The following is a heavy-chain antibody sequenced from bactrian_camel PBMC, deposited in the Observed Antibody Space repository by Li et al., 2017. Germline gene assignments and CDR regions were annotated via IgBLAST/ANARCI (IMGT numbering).Heavy chain of an antibody. CDR1: GFKQNTAF. CDR2: INYAGDSI. CDR3: VANVLY. J-gene: IGHJ4*01. V-gene: IGHV3S40*01. Sequence: VQLVESGGGLVQAGGSLRLSCATSGFKQNTAFMRWVRQAPGKGLEWVATINYAGDSIYYADSVKGRFTFARDSGKNTVYLHMNSLKSEDTGHYYCVANVLYWGQGTQV.